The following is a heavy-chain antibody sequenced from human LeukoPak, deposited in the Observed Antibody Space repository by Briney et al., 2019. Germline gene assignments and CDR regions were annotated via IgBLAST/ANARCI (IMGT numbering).Heavy chain of an antibody. Sequence: GESLKISCQGSGSSFSSYWIGWVRQLSGKGLEWMGILYPGDSETRYSPSFQGQVTISADKSISTAYLQWSSLKASDTATYYCARRGSSGWFFDYWGQGTLVAVSS. CDR1: GSSFSSYW. CDR2: LYPGDSET. CDR3: ARRGSSGWFFDY. D-gene: IGHD6-19*01. J-gene: IGHJ4*02. V-gene: IGHV5-51*01.